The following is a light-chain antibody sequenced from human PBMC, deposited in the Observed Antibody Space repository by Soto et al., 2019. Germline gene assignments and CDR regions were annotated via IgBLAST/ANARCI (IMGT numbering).Light chain of an antibody. J-gene: IGLJ1*01. CDR3: SSFTTSRLYV. CDR2: GNN. Sequence: QSVLTQPPSVSGAPGQRVTISCTGSSSDLGAGFDAHWYQQLPGAAPKLLIYGNNKRPSGVPDRFSGSKSGTSASLAITGRQAEDEADYYCSSFTTSRLYVFGPGTKLTVL. V-gene: IGLV1-40*01. CDR1: SSDLGAGFD.